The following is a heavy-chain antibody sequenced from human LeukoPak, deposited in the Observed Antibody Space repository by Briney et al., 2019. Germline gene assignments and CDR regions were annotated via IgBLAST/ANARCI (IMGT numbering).Heavy chain of an antibody. CDR2: INAGNGNT. J-gene: IGHJ3*02. Sequence: ASVKVSCKASGYTFTSYAMHWVRQAPGQRLEWMGWINAGNGNTIYSQKFQGRVTITRDTSASTAYMELSSLRSEDTAAYYCARSRIVVVDAFDIWGQGTMVTVSS. V-gene: IGHV1-3*01. CDR3: ARSRIVVVDAFDI. CDR1: GYTFTSYA. D-gene: IGHD3-22*01.